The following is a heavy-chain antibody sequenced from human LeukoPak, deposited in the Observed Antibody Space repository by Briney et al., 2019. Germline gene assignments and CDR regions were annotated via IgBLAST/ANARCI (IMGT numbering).Heavy chain of an antibody. CDR3: ARDSRDYYGSGSYDY. J-gene: IGHJ4*02. CDR1: GFTFSRSW. D-gene: IGHD3-10*01. Sequence: GGSLRLSCADSGFTFSRSWMTWVRQAPGKGLEWVSYISSSSSYTNYADSVKGRFTISRDNAKNSLYLQMNSLRAEDTAVYYCARDSRDYYGSGSYDYWGQGTLVTVSS. V-gene: IGHV3-21*05. CDR2: ISSSSSYT.